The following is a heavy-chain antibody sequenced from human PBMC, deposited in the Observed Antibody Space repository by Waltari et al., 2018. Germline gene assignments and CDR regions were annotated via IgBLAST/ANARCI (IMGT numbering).Heavy chain of an antibody. J-gene: IGHJ6*02. CDR1: GGSISSQY. CDR3: ARDCRSTTSCDAFRGLDV. CDR2: IYYTGST. D-gene: IGHD2-2*01. Sequence: QVQLQESGPGLVKPSETLSLTCTVSGGSISSQYWSWIRQAPGTGLESIGYIYYTGSTYYNPSLKSRVTMSVDTSKNQFALKLNSVTAADTAVYYCARDCRSTTSCDAFRGLDVWGQGTTVTVSS. V-gene: IGHV4-59*11.